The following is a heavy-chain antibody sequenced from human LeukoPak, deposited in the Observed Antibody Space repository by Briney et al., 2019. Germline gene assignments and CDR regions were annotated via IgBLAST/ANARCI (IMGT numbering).Heavy chain of an antibody. CDR2: IIPIFGTA. D-gene: IGHD2-15*01. CDR1: GGTFSSYA. Sequence: SVKVSCEASGGTFSSYAISWVGQAPGQGREWMGGIIPIFGTANYAQKFQGRVTITADESTSTAYMELSSLRSEDTAVYYCASTSGIYCSGGSCYSRYFDYWGQGTLVTVSS. V-gene: IGHV1-69*13. J-gene: IGHJ4*02. CDR3: ASTSGIYCSGGSCYSRYFDY.